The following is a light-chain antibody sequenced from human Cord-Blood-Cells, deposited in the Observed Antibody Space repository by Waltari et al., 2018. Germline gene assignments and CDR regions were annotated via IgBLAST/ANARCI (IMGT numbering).Light chain of an antibody. CDR1: SSDVGGYNY. J-gene: IGLJ2*01. CDR3: SSYTSSSTMV. CDR2: EVS. Sequence: QSALTQPASVSGSPGQPITISCTGTSSDVGGYNYVSWYQQHPAKTPKLMTYEVSSRPSGVSNRFTGSKSGNTASRAISGLQAEDEADYYCSSYTSSSTMVFGGGTKLTVL. V-gene: IGLV2-14*01.